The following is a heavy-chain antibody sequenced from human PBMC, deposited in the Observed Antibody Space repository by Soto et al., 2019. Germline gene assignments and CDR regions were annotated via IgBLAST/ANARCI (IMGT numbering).Heavy chain of an antibody. CDR1: GFTFSSYW. J-gene: IGHJ6*03. Sequence: EVQLVESGGGLVQPGGSLRLSCAASGFTFSSYWMSWVRQAPGKGLEWVANIKQDGSEKYYVDSVKGRFTISRDNAKNSLYLQVNSLRAEDTAVYYCARAGGGSGWSYYYYYYYMDVWGKGTTVTVSS. CDR2: IKQDGSEK. D-gene: IGHD6-19*01. V-gene: IGHV3-7*01. CDR3: ARAGGGSGWSYYYYYYYMDV.